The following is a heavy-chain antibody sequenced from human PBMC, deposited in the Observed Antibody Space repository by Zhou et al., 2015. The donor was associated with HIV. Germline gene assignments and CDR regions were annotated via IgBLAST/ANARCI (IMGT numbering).Heavy chain of an antibody. CDR2: VSAFNSNT. Sequence: QVQLVQSGIEVMKPGASVRVSCKATGYTFTNFGISWVRQAPGQRLEWMGWVSAFNSNTRYAQKLQDRVTMTTDRTSSTAYMELRSLRSDDTAVYYCARAQSDGILSTFSPPDYWGPGTLVTLSS. CDR1: GYTFTNFG. D-gene: IGHD2/OR15-2a*01. V-gene: IGHV1-18*01. J-gene: IGHJ4*02. CDR3: ARAQSDGILSTFSPPDY.